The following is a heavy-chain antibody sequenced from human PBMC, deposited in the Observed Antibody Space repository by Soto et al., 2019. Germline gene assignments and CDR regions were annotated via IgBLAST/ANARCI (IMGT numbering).Heavy chain of an antibody. CDR2: IYRTGST. D-gene: IGHD1-7*01. Sequence: SGTLSLTCAVSGGSFTSNNWWTWVRQPPGQGLEWIGEIYRTGSTNYNPSLKSRVTISLDKSENQFSLKVTSLTAADTAVYYCASRDPGTSVDYWAQGTLVTVS. V-gene: IGHV4-4*02. CDR3: ASRDPGTSVDY. CDR1: GGSFTSNNW. J-gene: IGHJ4*02.